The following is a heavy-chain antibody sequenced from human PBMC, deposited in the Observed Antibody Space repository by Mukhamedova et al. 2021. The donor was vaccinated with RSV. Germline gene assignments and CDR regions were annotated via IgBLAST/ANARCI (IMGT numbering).Heavy chain of an antibody. V-gene: IGHV1-2*02. D-gene: IGHD3-10*01. Sequence: AQKFQGRVTMTRDTSISTAYMELSRLRSDDTAVYYCARVIVGGSGSYYSYAFDIWGQGTMVTVSS. CDR3: ARVIVGGSGSYYSYAFDI. J-gene: IGHJ3*02.